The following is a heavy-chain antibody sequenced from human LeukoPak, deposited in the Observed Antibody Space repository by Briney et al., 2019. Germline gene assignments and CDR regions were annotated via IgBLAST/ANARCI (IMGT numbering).Heavy chain of an antibody. CDR1: GGTFSSYA. J-gene: IGHJ3*02. V-gene: IGHV1-69*04. D-gene: IGHD3-10*01. Sequence: GASVKVSCKASGGTFSSYAISWVRQAPGQGLEWMGRIIPILGIANYAQKFQGRVTITADKSTSTAYMELSSLRSEDTAVYYCARDLSGRYAFDIWGQGTMATVSS. CDR3: ARDLSGRYAFDI. CDR2: IIPILGIA.